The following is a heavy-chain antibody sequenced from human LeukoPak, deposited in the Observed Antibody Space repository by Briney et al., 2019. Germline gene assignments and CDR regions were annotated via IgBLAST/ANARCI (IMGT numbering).Heavy chain of an antibody. CDR2: ITGTGGST. CDR1: GFTFSSYA. J-gene: IGHJ5*02. Sequence: GGSLRLSCAASGFTFSSYAMTWVRQAPGKGLEWVSAITGTGGSTDYADSVRGRCTISRDNSKNTLYLQMNSLRAEDTAIYYCASRAGYSYGSWGQGTLVTVSS. V-gene: IGHV3-23*01. CDR3: ASRAGYSYGS. D-gene: IGHD2-15*01.